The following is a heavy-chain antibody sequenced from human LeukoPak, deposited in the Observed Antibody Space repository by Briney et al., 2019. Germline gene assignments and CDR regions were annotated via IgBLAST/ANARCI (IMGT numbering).Heavy chain of an antibody. CDR3: ARDPLTMVRGVILNWFDP. CDR2: ISSSSSTI. Sequence: GGSLRLSCAASGFTLSSYSMNWVRQAPGKGLEWVSYISSSSSTIYYADSVKGRFTISRDNAKNSLYLQMNSLRAEDTAVYYCARDPLTMVRGVILNWFDPWGQGTLVTVSS. CDR1: GFTLSSYS. J-gene: IGHJ5*02. D-gene: IGHD3-10*01. V-gene: IGHV3-48*01.